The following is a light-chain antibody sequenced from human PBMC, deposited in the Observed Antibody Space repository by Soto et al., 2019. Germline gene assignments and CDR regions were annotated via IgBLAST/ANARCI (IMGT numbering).Light chain of an antibody. CDR1: ERINNY. J-gene: IGKJ3*01. Sequence: DLQMTQSPSSLSASVGDRVTITCRARERINNYLSWYQKKPGKAPKSRIFPASNLQSGVPSRFRGRGYETEFTLTIDRLQPEDFATYYWQQTYSYPFPFGPGTKVEI. V-gene: IGKV1-39*01. CDR3: QQTYSYPFP. CDR2: PAS.